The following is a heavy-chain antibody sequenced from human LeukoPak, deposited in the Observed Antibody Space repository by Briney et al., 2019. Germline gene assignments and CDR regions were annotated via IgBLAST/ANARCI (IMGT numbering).Heavy chain of an antibody. CDR3: ARGRGGNNEAFDI. J-gene: IGHJ3*02. D-gene: IGHD2/OR15-2a*01. CDR1: GLTFSSNY. CDR2: IYSGGST. Sequence: GGSLRLSCAASGLTFSSNYISWVRQAPGKGLEWVSVIYSGGSTNYADSVKGRFTISRDTSKNTLYLQMNSLRADDTAVYYCARGRGGNNEAFDIWGQGTMVTVPS. V-gene: IGHV3-53*01.